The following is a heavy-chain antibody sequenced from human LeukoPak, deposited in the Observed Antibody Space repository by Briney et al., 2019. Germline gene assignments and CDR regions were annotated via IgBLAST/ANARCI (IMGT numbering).Heavy chain of an antibody. Sequence: SETLSLTCSVPGGSISSYYWSWIRQPAGKGLEWIGRIYTSGSTNYNPSLKSRVTMSIDTSKNQFSLKLSSVTAADTAVYYCARGRAGTGSLDYWGQGTLVTVSS. CDR1: GGSISSYY. D-gene: IGHD6-19*01. V-gene: IGHV4-4*07. J-gene: IGHJ4*02. CDR3: ARGRAGTGSLDY. CDR2: IYTSGST.